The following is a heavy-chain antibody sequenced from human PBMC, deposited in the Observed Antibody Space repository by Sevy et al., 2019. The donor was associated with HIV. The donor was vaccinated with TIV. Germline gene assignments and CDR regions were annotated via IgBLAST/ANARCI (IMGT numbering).Heavy chain of an antibody. D-gene: IGHD2-2*02. Sequence: RLSCAASGFTFSSYAMHWVRQAPGKGLEWVAVISYDGSNKYYADSVKGRFTISRDNSKNTLYLQMNSLRAEDTAVYYCARDPGGDIVVVPAAILGWFDPWGQGTLVTVSS. V-gene: IGHV3-30*04. CDR1: GFTFSSYA. CDR2: ISYDGSNK. J-gene: IGHJ5*02. CDR3: ARDPGGDIVVVPAAILGWFDP.